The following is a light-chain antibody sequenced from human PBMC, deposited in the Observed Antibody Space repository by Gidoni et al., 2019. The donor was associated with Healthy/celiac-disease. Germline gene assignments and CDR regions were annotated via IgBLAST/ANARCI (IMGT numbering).Light chain of an antibody. J-gene: IGKJ4*01. V-gene: IGKV3-20*01. CDR3: QQYGSLLT. CDR2: GAS. CDR1: QSVSSSY. Sequence: EIVLTQSPGTLSLSPEERATLSCRASQSVSSSYLAWYQQKPGQAPRLLIYGASSRATGIPDRFSGSGSGTDFTLTISRLEPEDFAVYYCQQYGSLLTFGGGTKVEIK.